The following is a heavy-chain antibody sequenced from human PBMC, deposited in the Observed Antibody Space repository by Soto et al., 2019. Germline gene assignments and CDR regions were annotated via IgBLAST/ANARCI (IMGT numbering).Heavy chain of an antibody. CDR3: AMDRSSCWYYFES. V-gene: IGHV3-30*03. Sequence: QVQLVESGGGVVQPGRSLRLSCAASGFTFSADGMHWVRQPPGKGLEWVAVISSDGSEKFYAASVKGRFTISRDNCKVTLYLQMINLSVEDTAGYYFAMDRSSCWYYFESWGQGTLV. J-gene: IGHJ4*02. CDR1: GFTFSADG. D-gene: IGHD6-13*01. CDR2: ISSDGSEK.